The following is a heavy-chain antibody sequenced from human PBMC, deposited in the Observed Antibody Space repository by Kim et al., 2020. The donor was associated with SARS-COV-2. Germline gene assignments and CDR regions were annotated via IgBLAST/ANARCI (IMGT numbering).Heavy chain of an antibody. CDR1: GFTFSNAW. CDR3: TTVLDSSWSWYFDL. V-gene: IGHV3-15*01. J-gene: IGHJ2*01. Sequence: GGSLRLSCAASGFTFSNAWMSWVRQAPGKGLEWVGRIKSKTDGGTTDYAAPVKGRFTISRDDSKNTLYLQMNSLKTEDTAVYYCTTVLDSSWSWYFDLWGRGTLVTVSS. D-gene: IGHD6-13*01. CDR2: IKSKTDGGTT.